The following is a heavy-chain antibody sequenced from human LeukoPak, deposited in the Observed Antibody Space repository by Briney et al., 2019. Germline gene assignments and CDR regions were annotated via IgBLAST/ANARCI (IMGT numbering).Heavy chain of an antibody. CDR1: GLTISDNN. CDR3: ARGRLWSDY. D-gene: IGHD4-23*01. V-gene: IGHV3-11*01. CDR2: TASGDRAI. J-gene: IGHJ4*02. Sequence: GGSLRLSCAASGLTISDNNMGWIRQAPGKGLEWVAYTASGDRAIYYADSVKGRFTVSRDNAKNSLYLQMNSLRPEDTAVYYCARGRLWSDYWGQGTLVTVSS.